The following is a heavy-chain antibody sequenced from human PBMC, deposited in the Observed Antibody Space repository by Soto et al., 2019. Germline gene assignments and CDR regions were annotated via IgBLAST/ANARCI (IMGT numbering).Heavy chain of an antibody. V-gene: IGHV1-69*12. D-gene: IGHD2-15*01. CDR1: GCTFSSYA. Sequence: QVQLVQSGAEVKKPGSSVKVSCKASGCTFSSYAISWVRQAPGQGLEGMGGIIPISGTENYAQKIQGRVTITADESTSTAYMELSSLRSEDTAVYYCASESRYCSGGSCYFLPGIDYWGQGTLVTVSS. CDR3: ASESRYCSGGSCYFLPGIDY. J-gene: IGHJ4*02. CDR2: IIPISGTE.